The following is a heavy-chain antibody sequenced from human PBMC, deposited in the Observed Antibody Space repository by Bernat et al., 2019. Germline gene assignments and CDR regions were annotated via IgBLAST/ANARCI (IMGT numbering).Heavy chain of an antibody. CDR1: GDSVSSNSAV. Sequence: QVQLQQSGPGLVKPSQTLSLTCAISGDSVSSNSAVWNWIRQSPSRGLEWLGRTYYRSKWYNEYAESVKSRITINPDTSKNQFSLQLNSVTPEDTAVYYCARHHTSCGGDCYVFDIWGQGTMVTVSS. D-gene: IGHD2-21*01. CDR3: ARHHTSCGGDCYVFDI. J-gene: IGHJ3*02. V-gene: IGHV6-1*01. CDR2: TYYRSKWYN.